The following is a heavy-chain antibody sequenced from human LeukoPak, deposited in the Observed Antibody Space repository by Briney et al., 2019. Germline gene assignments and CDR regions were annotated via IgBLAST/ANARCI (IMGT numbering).Heavy chain of an antibody. J-gene: IGHJ1*01. D-gene: IGHD1-26*01. CDR1: GYTFTSYG. CDR3: ARDQVVGEINAEYFQH. V-gene: IGHV1-18*01. CDR2: IRAYNGNT. Sequence: ASVKVSCKASGYTFTSYGISWVRQAPGQGLEWMGWIRAYNGNTNYAQKLQGRVTMTTDTSTSTAYMELRSLRSDDTAVYYCARDQVVGEINAEYFQHWGQGTLVTVSS.